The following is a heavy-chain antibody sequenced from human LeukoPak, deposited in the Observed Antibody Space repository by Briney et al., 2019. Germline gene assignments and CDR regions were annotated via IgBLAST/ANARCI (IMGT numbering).Heavy chain of an antibody. CDR3: AREYSGYDYDYYYYMDV. D-gene: IGHD5-12*01. J-gene: IGHJ6*03. V-gene: IGHV3-21*04. CDR2: ISSSSSYI. CDR1: GFTFSSYS. Sequence: PGGSLRLSCAASGFTFSSYSMNWVRQAPGKGLEWVSSISSSSSYIYYADSVKGRFTIPRDNAKNSLYLQMNSLRAEQTDVSYCAREYSGYDYDYYYYMDVWGKGTTVTVSS.